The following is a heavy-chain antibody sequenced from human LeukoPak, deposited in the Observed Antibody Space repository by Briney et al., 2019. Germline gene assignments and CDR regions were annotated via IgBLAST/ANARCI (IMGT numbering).Heavy chain of an antibody. CDR2: SSSGGNIM. CDR3: ARGLGIDY. CDR1: GFSFSSYA. D-gene: IGHD7-27*01. Sequence: GGSLRLSCAASGFSFSSYAMSWVRQAPGKGLEWVSYSSSGGNIMSYADSVRGRFTISRDNAKNSLYLQMNSLRGEDTAVYYCARGLGIDYWGQGTLVTVSS. J-gene: IGHJ4*02. V-gene: IGHV3-48*03.